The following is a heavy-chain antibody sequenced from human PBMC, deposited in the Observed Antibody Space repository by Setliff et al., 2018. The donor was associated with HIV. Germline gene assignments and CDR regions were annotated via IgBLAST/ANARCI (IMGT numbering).Heavy chain of an antibody. CDR1: GYTLSELS. CDR2: FNPEEGKT. CDR3: AASISSRHYYGSAL. J-gene: IGHJ2*01. Sequence: ASVKVSCKISGYTLSELSMHWVRQAPGKGLEWMVGFNPEEGKTIYAQKFQGRVTMTEDTSTDTAFMALNNLRSEDTAVYYCAASISSRHYYGSALWGRGTLVTVSS. D-gene: IGHD3-10*01. V-gene: IGHV1-24*01.